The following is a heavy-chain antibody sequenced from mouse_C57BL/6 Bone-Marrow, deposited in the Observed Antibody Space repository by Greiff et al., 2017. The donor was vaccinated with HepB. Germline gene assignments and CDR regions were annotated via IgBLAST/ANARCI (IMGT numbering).Heavy chain of an antibody. CDR3: ARRDYDHDWYFDV. J-gene: IGHJ1*03. V-gene: IGHV5-17*01. CDR1: GFTFSDYG. Sequence: EVKLVESGGGLVKPGGSLKLSCAASGFTFSDYGMHWVRQAPEKGLEWVAYISSGSSTIYYADTVKGRFTISRDNAKNTLFLQMTSLRSEDTAMYYCARRDYDHDWYFDVWGTGTTVTVSS. CDR2: ISSGSSTI. D-gene: IGHD2-4*01.